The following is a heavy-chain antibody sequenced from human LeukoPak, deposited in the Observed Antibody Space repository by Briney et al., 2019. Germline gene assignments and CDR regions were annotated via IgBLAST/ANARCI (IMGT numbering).Heavy chain of an antibody. CDR3: ARGTAATGGVEH. CDR1: GFTFGSYW. CDR2: INTDGSRP. D-gene: IGHD6-25*01. J-gene: IGHJ4*02. V-gene: IGHV3-74*01. Sequence: GGSLRLSCAASGFTFGSYWMHWVRQAPGKGLVWVSHINTDGSRPTYGDSAQGRFTVSRDNANNTLFLQMNSLRVEDTAVYYCARGTAATGGVEHWGQGTLGTVSS.